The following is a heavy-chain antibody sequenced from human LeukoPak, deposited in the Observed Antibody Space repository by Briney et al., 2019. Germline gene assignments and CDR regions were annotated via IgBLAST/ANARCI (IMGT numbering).Heavy chain of an antibody. Sequence: ASVKVSCTASGYTFTDYYMHWVRQAPGQGLEWMGRINPKSGGTNYAQQFQGRVTMTRDTSIFTAYMEMSSLRSDDAAVYYCARDRGGSGLRNMFDPWGQGTLVTVSS. D-gene: IGHD5-12*01. V-gene: IGHV1-2*06. J-gene: IGHJ5*02. CDR3: ARDRGGSGLRNMFDP. CDR1: GYTFTDYY. CDR2: INPKSGGT.